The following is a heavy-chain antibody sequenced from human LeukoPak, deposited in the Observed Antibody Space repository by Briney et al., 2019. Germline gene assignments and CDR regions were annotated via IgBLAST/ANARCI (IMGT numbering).Heavy chain of an antibody. D-gene: IGHD5-18*01. V-gene: IGHV3-21*01. CDR1: AFTFSSYS. CDR3: ARFRTAMQLWKGYYFDY. J-gene: IGHJ4*02. CDR2: ISSSSSYI. Sequence: KSGGSLRLSCAASAFTFSSYSMNWVRQAPGKGLEWVSSISSSSSYIYYADSVKGRFTISRDNAKNSLYLQMNSLRAEDTAVYYCARFRTAMQLWKGYYFDYWGQGTPVTVSS.